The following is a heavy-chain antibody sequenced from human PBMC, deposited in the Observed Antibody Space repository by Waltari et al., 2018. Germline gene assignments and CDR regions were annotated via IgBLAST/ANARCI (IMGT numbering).Heavy chain of an antibody. CDR2: INHSGST. CDR3: ARGLSRDGYNLDAFDI. Sequence: QVQLQQWGAGLLKPSETLSLTCAVYGGSFSGYYWSWIRPPPGKGLEWIGEINHSGSTNYNPSLKSRVTISVDTSKNQFSLKLSSVTAADTAVYYCARGLSRDGYNLDAFDIWGQGTMVTVSS. CDR1: GGSFSGYY. V-gene: IGHV4-34*01. J-gene: IGHJ3*02. D-gene: IGHD5-12*01.